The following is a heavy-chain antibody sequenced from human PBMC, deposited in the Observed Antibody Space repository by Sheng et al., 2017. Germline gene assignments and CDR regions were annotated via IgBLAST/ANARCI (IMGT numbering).Heavy chain of an antibody. CDR1: GGTFSSYA. CDR3: ARALKACSSTSCYWGENYYYYYYMDV. V-gene: IGHV1-69*04. Sequence: QVQLVQSGAEVKKPGSSVKVSCKASGGTFSSYAISWVRQAPGQGLEWMGGIIPILGIANYAQKFQGRVTITADKSTSTAYMELSSLRSEDTAVYYCARALKACSSTSCYWGENYYYYYYMDVWGKGTTVTVSS. J-gene: IGHJ6*03. D-gene: IGHD2-2*01. CDR2: IIPILGIA.